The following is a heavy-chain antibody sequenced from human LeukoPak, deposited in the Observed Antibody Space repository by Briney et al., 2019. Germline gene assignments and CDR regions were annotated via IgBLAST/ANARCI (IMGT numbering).Heavy chain of an antibody. J-gene: IGHJ4*02. D-gene: IGHD1-1*01. Sequence: PWGAPRISCAAPGFPLCRYLDTLGPPAPGEGVEWVANIKEDGSENSYVESVKGRFTISRDNAKNSLYLQLNSLRAEDTAVYFCARQRYSDYWGQGTLVTVSS. V-gene: IGHV3-7*04. CDR1: GFPLCRYL. CDR2: IKEDGSEN. CDR3: ARQRYSDY.